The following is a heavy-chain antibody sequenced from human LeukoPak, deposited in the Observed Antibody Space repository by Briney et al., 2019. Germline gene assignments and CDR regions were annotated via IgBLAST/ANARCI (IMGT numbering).Heavy chain of an antibody. Sequence: SETLSLTCTVSGGSFSGYYWSWIRQPPGKGLEWIGEINHSGSTNYNPSLKSRVTISVDTSKNQFSLKLSSVTAADTAVYYCARELRLLLDYWGQGTLVTVSS. CDR2: INHSGST. J-gene: IGHJ4*02. CDR3: ARELRLLLDY. V-gene: IGHV4-34*01. D-gene: IGHD3-22*01. CDR1: GGSFSGYY.